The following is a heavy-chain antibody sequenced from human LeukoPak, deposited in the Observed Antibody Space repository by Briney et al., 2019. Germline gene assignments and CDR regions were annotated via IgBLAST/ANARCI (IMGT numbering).Heavy chain of an antibody. Sequence: GGSLRLSCAASGFTFSDYSMNWVRQALGKGLEWVASVNTVSSFIYYADSMRGRFTISRDNAKNSLFLQMNSLRAEDTAVYYCARLRRNSDRSGFFYYYDHWGQGTLVTVSS. CDR3: ARLRRNSDRSGFFYYYDH. CDR1: GFTFSDYS. J-gene: IGHJ4*02. CDR2: VNTVSSFI. V-gene: IGHV3-21*04. D-gene: IGHD3-22*01.